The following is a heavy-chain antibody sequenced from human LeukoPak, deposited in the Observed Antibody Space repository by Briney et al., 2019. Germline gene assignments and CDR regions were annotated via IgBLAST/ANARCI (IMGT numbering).Heavy chain of an antibody. J-gene: IGHJ4*02. CDR1: GGSISSSTYY. Sequence: PSETLSLTCTVSGGSISSSTYYWGWIRQPPGKGLEWIGSIYYSGSSYYNPSLKSRVTISVDTSKNQFSLKLSSVTAADTAVYYCATDLSDSSGYYHTLFDYWGQGTLVTVSS. V-gene: IGHV4-39*07. CDR2: IYYSGSS. D-gene: IGHD3-22*01. CDR3: ATDLSDSSGYYHTLFDY.